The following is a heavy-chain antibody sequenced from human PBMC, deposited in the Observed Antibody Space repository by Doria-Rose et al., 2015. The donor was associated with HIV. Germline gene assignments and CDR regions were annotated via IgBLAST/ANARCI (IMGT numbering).Heavy chain of an antibody. J-gene: IGHJ3*02. D-gene: IGHD3-22*01. CDR2: IVPLFGTP. CDR1: GGTFSTSA. Sequence: QVQLVQSGAEVKMPGSSVKVSCKASGGTFSTSAITWVRQAPGQGLEWMGGIVPLFGTPNYAQKFQGRVRITADESTSTVYMELSSLRSEDMAMFYCTRSEVVPYAFDIWGQGTMVTVSS. CDR3: TRSEVVPYAFDI. V-gene: IGHV1-69*12.